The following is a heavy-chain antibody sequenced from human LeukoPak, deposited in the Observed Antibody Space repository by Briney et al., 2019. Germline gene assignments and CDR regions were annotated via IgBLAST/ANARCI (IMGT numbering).Heavy chain of an antibody. D-gene: IGHD1-26*01. CDR3: AKALTASGNYYDY. CDR2: IRYDGSSK. Sequence: PGGSLRLSCAASGFTFSSYGMHWVRQAPGKGLEWVTFIRYDGSSKYYVDSVKGRFTISRDNSKNTLYLQMDSLRAEDTAVYYCAKALTASGNYYDYWGQGTLVTVSS. CDR1: GFTFSSYG. J-gene: IGHJ4*02. V-gene: IGHV3-30*02.